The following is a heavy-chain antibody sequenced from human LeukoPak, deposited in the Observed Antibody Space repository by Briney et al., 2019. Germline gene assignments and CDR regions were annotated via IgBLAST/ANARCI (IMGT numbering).Heavy chain of an antibody. D-gene: IGHD1-1*01. CDR2: IKQDGSER. CDR3: ATMGLEPLPYYFDY. V-gene: IGHV3-7*01. Sequence: GGSLRLSCAASGFTFSRYWMSWVRQAPGKGLEWVANIKQDGSERYHVDSVRGRFTISRDNTKNSLFLQMNSLRAEDTAVYYCATMGLEPLPYYFDYWGQGALVTVSS. J-gene: IGHJ4*02. CDR1: GFTFSRYW.